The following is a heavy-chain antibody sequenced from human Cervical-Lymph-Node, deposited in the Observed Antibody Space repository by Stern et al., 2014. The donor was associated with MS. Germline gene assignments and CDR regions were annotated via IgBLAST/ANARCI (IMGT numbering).Heavy chain of an antibody. Sequence: EVQLVESGAEVKKPGESLKISCKGSGYSFSSSWIGWVRQMPGKGLEWMGFIYPGDSETNYSPSFQGQVTISADPPIFTAYLQSSSLKASATAVYFCARLKEPSYSGSYPRYFDYWGQGTLVTVSS. D-gene: IGHD1-26*01. CDR2: IYPGDSET. CDR1: GYSFSSSW. J-gene: IGHJ4*02. CDR3: ARLKEPSYSGSYPRYFDY. V-gene: IGHV5-51*04.